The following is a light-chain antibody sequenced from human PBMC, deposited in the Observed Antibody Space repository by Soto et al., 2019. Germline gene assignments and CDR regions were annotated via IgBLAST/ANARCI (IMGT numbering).Light chain of an antibody. CDR3: SSYAGTDNFYV. CDR1: ISDVSGYNF. V-gene: IGLV2-8*01. Sequence: QSVLTQPASVSGSPGQSITISCTGTISDVSGYNFVSWYQQYPGKAPKLMIYEVSNRPSGVPDRFSGSKSANTASLTVSGLQAEDEADYYCSSYAGTDNFYVFGTGTKVTVL. CDR2: EVS. J-gene: IGLJ1*01.